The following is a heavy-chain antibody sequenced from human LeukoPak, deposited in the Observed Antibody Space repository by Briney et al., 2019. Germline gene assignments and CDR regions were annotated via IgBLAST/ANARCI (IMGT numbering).Heavy chain of an antibody. CDR3: ARTMVRGVQPAFDY. V-gene: IGHV3-23*01. CDR1: GFTFSSYA. J-gene: IGHJ4*02. Sequence: QPGGSLRLSCAASGFTFSSYAMSWVRQAPGKGLEWVSAISGSGGSTYYADSVKGRFTISRDNSKNTLYLQMNSLRAEDTAVYYCARTMVRGVQPAFDYWGQGTLVTVSS. CDR2: ISGSGGST. D-gene: IGHD3-10*01.